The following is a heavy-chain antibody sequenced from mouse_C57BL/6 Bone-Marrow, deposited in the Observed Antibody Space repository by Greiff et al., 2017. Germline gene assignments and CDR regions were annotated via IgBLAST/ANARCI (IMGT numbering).Heavy chain of an antibody. V-gene: IGHV7-3*01. CDR1: GFTFTDYY. Sequence: EVKLVESGGGLVQPGGSLSLSCAASGFTFTDYYMSWVRQPPGKALEWLGFISNKANGYTTAYSASVKGRFTISRDNTKSILYLQMNALRAEDSATYYCARRLRRRYYAMDYWGQGTSVTVSS. J-gene: IGHJ4*01. D-gene: IGHD2-4*01. CDR3: ARRLRRRYYAMDY. CDR2: ISNKANGYTT.